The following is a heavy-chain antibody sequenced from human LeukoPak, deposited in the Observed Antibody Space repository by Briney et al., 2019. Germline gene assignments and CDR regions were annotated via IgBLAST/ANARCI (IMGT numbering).Heavy chain of an antibody. D-gene: IGHD2-2*01. Sequence: GGSLRLSCAASGFTFSSYEMNWVRQAPGKGLEWVSYISSSGSTIYYADSVKGRFTISRDNAKNSLYLQMNSLRAEDTAVYYCARDQYQLLPTGFDYWGQGTLVTVSS. CDR3: ARDQYQLLPTGFDY. V-gene: IGHV3-48*03. J-gene: IGHJ4*02. CDR2: ISSSGSTI. CDR1: GFTFSSYE.